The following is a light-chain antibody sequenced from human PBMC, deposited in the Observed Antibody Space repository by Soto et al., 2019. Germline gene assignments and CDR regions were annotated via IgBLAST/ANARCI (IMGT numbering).Light chain of an antibody. CDR1: QSFRGL. J-gene: IGKJ5*01. CDR2: DAY. Sequence: IVMTQSKDTLSVSPGERATLSCRASQSFRGLLAWYQQKPGQAPRLLIYDAYNRATGIPPRFSGSGSGTDFTLTISSLEPEDSAVYYCQQRHMWPITFGQGTRLEI. V-gene: IGKV3-11*01. CDR3: QQRHMWPIT.